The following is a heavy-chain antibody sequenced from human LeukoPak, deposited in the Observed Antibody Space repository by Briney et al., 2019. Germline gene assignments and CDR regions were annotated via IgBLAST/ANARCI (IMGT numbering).Heavy chain of an antibody. CDR2: INHSGST. CDR1: GGSFSGYY. V-gene: IGHV4-34*01. J-gene: IGHJ3*02. CDR3: ASTYYYDSSGYDAFDI. Sequence: PSETLSLTCAVYGGSFSGYYWSWIRQPPGKGLEWIGEINHSGSTNYSPSLKSRVTISVDTSKNQFSLKLSSVTAADTAVYYCASTYYYDSSGYDAFDIWGQGTMVTVSS. D-gene: IGHD3-22*01.